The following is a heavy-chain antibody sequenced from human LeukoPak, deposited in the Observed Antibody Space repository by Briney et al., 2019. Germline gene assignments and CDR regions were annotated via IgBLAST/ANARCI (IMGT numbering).Heavy chain of an antibody. J-gene: IGHJ4*02. CDR3: AKDITGTTGILDY. D-gene: IGHD1-20*01. CDR2: IRYDGSNR. V-gene: IGHV3-30*02. Sequence: GGSLRLSCAASGFTFSSYGMHWVRQAPGKGLEWVAFIRYDGSNRYYADSVKGRFTISRDNSKNTLYLQMNSLRAEDTAVYYCAKDITGTTGILDYWGQGTLVTVSS. CDR1: GFTFSSYG.